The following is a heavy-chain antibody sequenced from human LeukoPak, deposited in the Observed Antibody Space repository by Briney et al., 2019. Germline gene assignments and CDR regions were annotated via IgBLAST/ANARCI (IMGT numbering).Heavy chain of an antibody. V-gene: IGHV3-30*03. CDR1: GFTFSTYG. J-gene: IGHJ4*02. Sequence: PGGSLRLSCAASGFTFSTYGMHWVRQAPGKGLEWVAVISYDGSNKYYADSVQGRFTISRDNSKNTLSLQMNSLRAEDTAVYYCARDWMDHYDSSGVYWGQGTLVTVSS. CDR2: ISYDGSNK. CDR3: ARDWMDHYDSSGVY. D-gene: IGHD3-22*01.